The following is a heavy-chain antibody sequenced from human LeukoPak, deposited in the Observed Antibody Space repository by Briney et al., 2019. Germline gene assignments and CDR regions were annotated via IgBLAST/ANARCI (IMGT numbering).Heavy chain of an antibody. D-gene: IGHD2-15*01. V-gene: IGHV3-23*01. CDR3: AKAPVTTCSGAYCYPFDY. J-gene: IGHJ4*02. CDR1: GFTLSSYA. Sequence: GGSLRLSCAASGFTLSSYAMSWVRQGPGKGLEWVSAISVSGNTYHADSVKGRFTISRDSSKNTLYLLMNSLRAEDAAVYYCAKAPVTTCSGAYCYPFDYWGQGTLVTVSS. CDR2: ISVSGNT.